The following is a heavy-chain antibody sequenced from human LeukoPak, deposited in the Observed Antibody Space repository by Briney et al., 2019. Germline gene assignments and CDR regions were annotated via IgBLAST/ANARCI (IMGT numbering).Heavy chain of an antibody. CDR1: GYTFTSYG. J-gene: IGHJ4*02. CDR3: ARDVGIMITFGGVIVSIFDY. V-gene: IGHV1-18*01. D-gene: IGHD3-16*02. Sequence: ASVKVSCKASGYTFTSYGISWVRQAPGQGLEWMGWISAHNGNTNYAQKLQGRVTMTTDTSTSTAYMELRSLRSDDTAVYYCARDVGIMITFGGVIVSIFDYWGQGTLVTVSS. CDR2: ISAHNGNT.